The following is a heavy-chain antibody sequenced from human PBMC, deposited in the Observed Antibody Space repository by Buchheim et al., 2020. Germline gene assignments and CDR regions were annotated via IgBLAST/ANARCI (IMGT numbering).Heavy chain of an antibody. CDR3: AKDKDSGPLGGMDV. Sequence: QVQLVESGGGVVQPGRSLRLSCAASGFTFSSYGMHWVRQAPGKGLEWVAVISYDGSNKYYADSVKGRFTIYRDNSKNTLYLQMNSLRAEDTAVYYCAKDKDSGPLGGMDVWGQGTT. D-gene: IGHD6-19*01. V-gene: IGHV3-30*18. CDR2: ISYDGSNK. CDR1: GFTFSSYG. J-gene: IGHJ6*02.